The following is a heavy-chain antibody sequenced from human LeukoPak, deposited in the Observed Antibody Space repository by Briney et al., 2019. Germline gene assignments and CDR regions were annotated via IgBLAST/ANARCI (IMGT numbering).Heavy chain of an antibody. D-gene: IGHD6-6*01. CDR2: IKHDGSET. Sequence: AGGSLRLSCAASGFTFTNYWMSWVRQAPGKGLEWVANIKHDGSETYYVDSVKGRFTISRDNSKNTLYLQMNSLRAEDTAVYYCARGSSSRAFDIWGQGTMVTVSS. CDR1: GFTFTNYW. V-gene: IGHV3-7*03. CDR3: ARGSSSRAFDI. J-gene: IGHJ3*02.